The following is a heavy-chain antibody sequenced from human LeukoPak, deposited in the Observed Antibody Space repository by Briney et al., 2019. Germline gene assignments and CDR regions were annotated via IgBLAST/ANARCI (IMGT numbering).Heavy chain of an antibody. CDR1: GGTFSSYT. Sequence: SVKVSCKASGGTFSSYTISWVRQAPGQGLEWMGRIIPILGIANYAQKFQGRVTITADKSTSTAYMELSSLRSEDTAVYYCARDVRYCSGGSCYYLCDYWGQGTLVTVSS. V-gene: IGHV1-69*04. CDR2: IIPILGIA. D-gene: IGHD2-15*01. CDR3: ARDVRYCSGGSCYYLCDY. J-gene: IGHJ4*02.